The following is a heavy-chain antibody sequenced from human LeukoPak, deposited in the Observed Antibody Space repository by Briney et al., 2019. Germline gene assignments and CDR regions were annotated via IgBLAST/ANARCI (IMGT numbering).Heavy chain of an antibody. Sequence: ASVKVSCKASGYTFTSYGISWVRQAPGQGLEWMGWISAYNGNTNYAQKLQGRVTMTTDTSTSTAYMELRSLRSDDTAVYYCATVRDSSGWYLYYFDYWGQGTLVTVSS. CDR3: ATVRDSSGWYLYYFDY. CDR1: GYTFTSYG. CDR2: ISAYNGNT. D-gene: IGHD6-19*01. V-gene: IGHV1-18*01. J-gene: IGHJ4*02.